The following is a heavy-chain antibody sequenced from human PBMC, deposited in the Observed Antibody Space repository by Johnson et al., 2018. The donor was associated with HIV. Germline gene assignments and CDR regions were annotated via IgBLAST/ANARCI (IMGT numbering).Heavy chain of an antibody. Sequence: QVQLVESGGGLVQPGGSLRLSCAASGFTLNSYGMHWVRQAPGKGLEWVSVIFSVGDVYYADSVKGRFTISRDNSKNMVYLQMNSLRPEDTAVYYCARDGRDLVTRGSFDVWGQGTVVTVSS. CDR3: ARDGRDLVTRGSFDV. J-gene: IGHJ3*01. V-gene: IGHV3-NL1*01. CDR2: IFSVGDV. D-gene: IGHD3-9*01. CDR1: GFTLNSYG.